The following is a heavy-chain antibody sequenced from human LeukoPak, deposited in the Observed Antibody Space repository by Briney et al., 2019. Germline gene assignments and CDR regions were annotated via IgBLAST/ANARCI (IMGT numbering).Heavy chain of an antibody. D-gene: IGHD3-3*01. J-gene: IGHJ3*02. Sequence: GGSLRLSCTASVFADRNNHVIWLRQAPGKGLEGLSVIYSGGSTYYADSVKGRFTISRDNSKNTLYLQMNSLRAEDTAVYYCARGKYYDFWSRYYHDAFDIWGQGTMVTVSS. CDR3: ARGKYYDFWSRYYHDAFDI. CDR2: IYSGGST. CDR1: VFADRNNH. V-gene: IGHV3-53*01.